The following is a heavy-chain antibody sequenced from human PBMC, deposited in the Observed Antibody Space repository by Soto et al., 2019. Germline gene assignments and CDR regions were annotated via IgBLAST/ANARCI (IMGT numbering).Heavy chain of an antibody. Sequence: QVQLVQSGAEVKKPGTSVKVSCKASGYTFTSYDINWVRQATGQGLEWMGWMNPNSGNTGYAQKFQGRVTMTRNTSISTAYMELSSLRSEDTAVYYCSRGLHPYYYYGMDVCGQGTTVTVSS. J-gene: IGHJ6*02. D-gene: IGHD4-4*01. CDR1: GYTFTSYD. CDR2: MNPNSGNT. CDR3: SRGLHPYYYYGMDV. V-gene: IGHV1-8*01.